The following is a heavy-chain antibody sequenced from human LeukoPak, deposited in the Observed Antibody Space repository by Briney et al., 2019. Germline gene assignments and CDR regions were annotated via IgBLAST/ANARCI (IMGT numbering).Heavy chain of an antibody. CDR2: INPNSGGT. J-gene: IGHJ4*02. CDR1: GYTFTGYY. D-gene: IGHD3-22*01. Sequence: ASVKVSCKASGYTFTGYYMHWVRQAPGQGLEWMGWINPNSGGTNYAQKFQGRVTMTRDTSISTAYMELSRLRSDDTAVYYCARDFYYSYYPDYWGQGTLVTVSS. CDR3: ARDFYYSYYPDY. V-gene: IGHV1-2*02.